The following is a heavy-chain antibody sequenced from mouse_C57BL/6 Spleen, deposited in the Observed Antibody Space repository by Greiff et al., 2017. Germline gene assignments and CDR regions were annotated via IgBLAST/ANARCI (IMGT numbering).Heavy chain of an antibody. CDR3: ARGGEAYAMDY. CDR2: IYPGDGAT. V-gene: IGHV1-82*01. CDR1: GYAFSSSW. J-gene: IGHJ4*01. Sequence: VKLQQSGPELVKPGASVKISCKASGYAFSSSWMNWVKQRPGKGLEWIGRIYPGDGATNYNGKFKGKATLTADKSSSTAYMQLSSLTSEDSAVYFCARGGEAYAMDYWGQGTSVTVSS.